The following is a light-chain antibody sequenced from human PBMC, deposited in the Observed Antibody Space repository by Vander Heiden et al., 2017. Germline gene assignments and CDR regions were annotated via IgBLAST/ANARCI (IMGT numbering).Light chain of an antibody. V-gene: IGLV3-1*01. CDR1: KLGDKY. CDR3: QAWDSSTAWHVV. Sequence: SYELPQPPSVSVSPGQTASITCSGDKLGDKYACWYQQKPGQSPVLVIYQDSKRPSGIPERFSGSNSGNTATLTISGTQAMDEADYYCQAWDSSTAWHVVFGGGTKLTVL. J-gene: IGLJ2*01. CDR2: QDS.